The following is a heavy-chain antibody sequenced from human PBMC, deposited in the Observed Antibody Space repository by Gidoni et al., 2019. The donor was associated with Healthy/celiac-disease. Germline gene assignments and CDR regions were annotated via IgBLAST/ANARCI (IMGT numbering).Heavy chain of an antibody. Sequence: QVQLVQSGAEVKKPGASVKVSCKASGYTFTSYAMHWVRQAPGQRLEWMGWIHAGNGNTKYSQKFQGRVTITRDTSASTAYMELSSLRSEDTAVYYCARVGYGDPNLPDYWGQGTLVTVSS. CDR1: GYTFTSYA. D-gene: IGHD4-17*01. CDR3: ARVGYGDPNLPDY. J-gene: IGHJ4*02. CDR2: IHAGNGNT. V-gene: IGHV1-3*01.